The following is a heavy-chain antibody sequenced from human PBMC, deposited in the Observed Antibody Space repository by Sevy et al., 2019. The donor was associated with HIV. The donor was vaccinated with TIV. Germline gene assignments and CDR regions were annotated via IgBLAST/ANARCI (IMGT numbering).Heavy chain of an antibody. CDR3: ARDGGCSSTSCLVYFDY. CDR2: ITSGSTYI. CDR1: GFTFNSYT. V-gene: IGHV3-21*01. Sequence: GESLKISCAASGFTFNSYTMNWVRQAPGKGLEWVSSITSGSTYIYYADSVKGRFTISRDNAKNTLSLQMNSLRAEATAFYYWARDGGCSSTSCLVYFDYWGQGSLVTVSS. J-gene: IGHJ4*02. D-gene: IGHD2-2*01.